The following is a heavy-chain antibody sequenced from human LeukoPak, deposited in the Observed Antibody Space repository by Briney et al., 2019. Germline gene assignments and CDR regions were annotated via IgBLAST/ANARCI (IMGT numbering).Heavy chain of an antibody. J-gene: IGHJ4*02. CDR3: ARYDYGPRSYYRDY. Sequence: ASVKVSCKASGYTFTSYGISWVRQAPGQGLEWMGWISAYNGNTNYAQKLQGRVTMTTDTSTSTAYMELRSLRSDATAVYSCARYDYGPRSYYRDYWGQGTPVTVSS. D-gene: IGHD3-10*01. CDR2: ISAYNGNT. CDR1: GYTFTSYG. V-gene: IGHV1-18*01.